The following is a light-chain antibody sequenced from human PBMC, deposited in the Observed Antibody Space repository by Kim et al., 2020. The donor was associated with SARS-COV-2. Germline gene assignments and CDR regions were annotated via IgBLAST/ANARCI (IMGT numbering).Light chain of an antibody. Sequence: LTQPASVSGSPGQSITISCTGTSSDVGGYNYVSWYQQHPGKAPKLMIYDVSNRPSGVSNRFSGSKSGNTASLTISGLQAEDEADYYCSSYTSSSTGVFGGGTQLIVL. CDR3: SSYTSSSTGV. CDR2: DVS. J-gene: IGLJ3*02. CDR1: SSDVGGYNY. V-gene: IGLV2-14*03.